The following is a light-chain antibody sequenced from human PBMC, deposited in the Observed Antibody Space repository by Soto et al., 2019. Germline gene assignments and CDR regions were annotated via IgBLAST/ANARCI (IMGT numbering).Light chain of an antibody. CDR3: QQRNSYPIT. V-gene: IGKV1-39*01. Sequence: DIPMTESPASLSASVGDRVPFTCRASQSISSYLNWYQQKPGKAPKLLIYAASSLQSGVPSRFSGSGSGTDFTLTISSLQPEDFATYYCQQRNSYPITFGQGTRLEIK. CDR2: AAS. J-gene: IGKJ5*01. CDR1: QSISSY.